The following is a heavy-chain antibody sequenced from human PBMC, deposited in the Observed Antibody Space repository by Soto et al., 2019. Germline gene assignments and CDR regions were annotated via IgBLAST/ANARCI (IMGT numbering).Heavy chain of an antibody. D-gene: IGHD5-12*01. Sequence: GGSLRLSCAASGFSFSRYGMHWVRQAPGKGLEWVAVISLDGSTKYYADSVKGRFTILRDSSKNTLYLQMNSLRAEDTAVYYCAKVEGLIIPGGYGVDVWGQGTTVTVSS. J-gene: IGHJ6*02. CDR3: AKVEGLIIPGGYGVDV. CDR1: GFSFSRYG. V-gene: IGHV3-30*18. CDR2: ISLDGSTK.